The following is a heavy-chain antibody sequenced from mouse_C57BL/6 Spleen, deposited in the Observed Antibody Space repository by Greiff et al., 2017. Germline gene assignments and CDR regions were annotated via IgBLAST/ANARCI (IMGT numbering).Heavy chain of an antibody. CDR3: ARDPYYYGSSHWDFDV. Sequence: EVQRVESGGGLVKPGGSLKLSCAASGFTFSSYAMSWVRQTPEKRLEWVATISDGGSYTYYPDNVKGRFTISRDNAKNNLYLQMSHLKSEDTAMYYCARDPYYYGSSHWDFDVWGTGTTVTVSS. J-gene: IGHJ1*03. CDR1: GFTFSSYA. D-gene: IGHD1-1*01. CDR2: ISDGGSYT. V-gene: IGHV5-4*01.